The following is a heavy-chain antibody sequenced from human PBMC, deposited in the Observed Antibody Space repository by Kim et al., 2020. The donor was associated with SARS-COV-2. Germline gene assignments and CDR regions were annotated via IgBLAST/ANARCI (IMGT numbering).Heavy chain of an antibody. D-gene: IGHD2-2*01. Sequence: GESLKISCETSDYSFSSDWIGWVRQLPGQGLEWMGMIYPADSDARYSPSFHGHVTISADTSIYTAYLQWIALKASDTAIYYCARRGRPATIGYYFDICGQGTLVTVSS. J-gene: IGHJ4*02. CDR2: IYPADSDA. V-gene: IGHV5-51*01. CDR3: ARRGRPATIGYYFDI. CDR1: DYSFSSDW.